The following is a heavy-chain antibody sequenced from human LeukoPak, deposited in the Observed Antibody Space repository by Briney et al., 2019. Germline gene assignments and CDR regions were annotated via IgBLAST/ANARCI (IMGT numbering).Heavy chain of an antibody. CDR1: GYSISSGYY. Sequence: PSETLSLTCTVSGYSISSGYYWGWIRQPPGKGLEWIGSIYHSGSTYYNPSLKSRVTMSVDTSKNQFSLKLSSVTAADTAVYYCARCIAAAGYYFDYWGQGTLVTVSS. CDR3: ARCIAAAGYYFDY. J-gene: IGHJ4*02. D-gene: IGHD6-13*01. V-gene: IGHV4-38-2*02. CDR2: IYHSGST.